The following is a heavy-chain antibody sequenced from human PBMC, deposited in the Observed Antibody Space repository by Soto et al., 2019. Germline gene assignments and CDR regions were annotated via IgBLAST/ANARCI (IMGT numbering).Heavy chain of an antibody. CDR3: ASGYASISILRGGDLYYYYGLDV. Sequence: SQTLSLTCAISGDSVSSNSAAWNWIRQSPSRGLEWLGRTYYRSDWHNDYAVSVESRITITPDTSKNQFSLQLNSVTPEDTAVYYCASGYASISILRGGDLYYYYGLDVWGQGTTVTVSS. J-gene: IGHJ6*02. V-gene: IGHV6-1*01. CDR1: GDSVSSNSAA. CDR2: TYYRSDWHN. D-gene: IGHD5-12*01.